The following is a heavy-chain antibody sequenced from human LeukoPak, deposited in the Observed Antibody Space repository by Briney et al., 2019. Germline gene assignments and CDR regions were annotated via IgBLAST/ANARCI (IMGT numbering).Heavy chain of an antibody. J-gene: IGHJ4*02. CDR2: TSGSGGST. Sequence: GGSLRLSCAASGFTFSSYGMSWVRQAPGKGLEWVSATSGSGGSTYYADSVKGRFTISRDNSKNTLYLQMNSLRAEDTAVYYCAKDRGYCSGGSCYSDYWGQGTLVTVSS. V-gene: IGHV3-23*01. CDR1: GFTFSSYG. D-gene: IGHD2-15*01. CDR3: AKDRGYCSGGSCYSDY.